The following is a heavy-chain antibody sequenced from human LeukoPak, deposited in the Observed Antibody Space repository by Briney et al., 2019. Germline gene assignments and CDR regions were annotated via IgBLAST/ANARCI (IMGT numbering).Heavy chain of an antibody. CDR1: GFTFSSYS. CDR2: ISSSSSTI. D-gene: IGHD1-26*01. Sequence: GGSLRLSCAASGFTFSSYSMNWVRQAPGKGLEWVSYISSSSSTIYYADSVKGRFTISRDNAKNSLYLQMNSLRDEDTAVYYCAREALRTFSGSYFYYFDYWGQGTLVTASS. V-gene: IGHV3-48*02. CDR3: AREALRTFSGSYFYYFDY. J-gene: IGHJ4*02.